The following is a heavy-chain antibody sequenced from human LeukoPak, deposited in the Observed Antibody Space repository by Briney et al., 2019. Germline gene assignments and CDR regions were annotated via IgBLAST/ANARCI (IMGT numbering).Heavy chain of an antibody. V-gene: IGHV1-46*01. D-gene: IGHD3-10*01. CDR3: ARGYYGSGSYFTY. CDR2: INPSGGST. CDR1: GYTFTSYY. J-gene: IGHJ4*02. Sequence: ASVKVSCKASGYTFTSYYMHWVRQAPGQGLEWMGIINPSGGSTSYAQKFQGRVTMARDTSISTAYMELGRLRSDDTAVYYCARGYYGSGSYFTYWGQGTLVTVSS.